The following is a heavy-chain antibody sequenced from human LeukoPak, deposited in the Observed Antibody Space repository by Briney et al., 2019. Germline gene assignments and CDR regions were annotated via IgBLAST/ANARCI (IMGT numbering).Heavy chain of an antibody. CDR1: GFTFSIHG. D-gene: IGHD4-17*01. Sequence: GGTLRLSCAASGFTFSIHGMNWVRQAPGQGLEWVSGISPNGVITYYADSVKGRFTISRDNSKGTVYLQMNSLRPEDTAVYYCARDLRTFYGDYFDYWGQGTLVTVSS. CDR3: ARDLRTFYGDYFDY. J-gene: IGHJ4*02. CDR2: ISPNGVIT. V-gene: IGHV3-23*01.